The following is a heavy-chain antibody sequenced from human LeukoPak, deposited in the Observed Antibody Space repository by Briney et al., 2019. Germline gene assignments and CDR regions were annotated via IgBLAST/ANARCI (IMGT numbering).Heavy chain of an antibody. D-gene: IGHD3-3*01. CDR1: GGSISSYY. CDR3: AREGITIFGVVIPYYMDV. J-gene: IGHJ6*03. V-gene: IGHV4-4*07. CDR2: IYGSGGT. Sequence: SETLSLTCTVSGGSISSYYWSWIRQPAGKGLEWIGRIYGSGGTNYNSALKSRVTMSAATSKNQFSLKLSSVTAADTAVYYCAREGITIFGVVIPYYMDVWGKGTTVTVSS.